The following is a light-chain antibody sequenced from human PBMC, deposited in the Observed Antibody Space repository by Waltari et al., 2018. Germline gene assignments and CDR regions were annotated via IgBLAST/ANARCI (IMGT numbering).Light chain of an antibody. V-gene: IGKV1-9*01. Sequence: QLTQSPSSLSASVGDRVTITCRASQGISSFLAWYQQKAGKAPKLLIYAASTLQSGVPSRFSGSGSGTDFTLTISSLQPEDAALYFCHQYYLTPWTFGQGTKLEIK. CDR2: AAS. CDR3: HQYYLTPWT. CDR1: QGISSF. J-gene: IGKJ1*01.